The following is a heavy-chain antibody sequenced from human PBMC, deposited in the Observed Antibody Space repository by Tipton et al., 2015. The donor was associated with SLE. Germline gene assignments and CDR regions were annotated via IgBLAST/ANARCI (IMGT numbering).Heavy chain of an antibody. Sequence: GSLRLSCVASGFIFSDYAMIWVRQAPGKGLEWVSAISGSGNNIYYVDSVKGRFTISRDNSKNMLYLQMNSLRVEDTATFYCTKGTRAAATGSMSDSWGQGTLVTVSS. V-gene: IGHV3-23*01. J-gene: IGHJ4*02. CDR3: TKGTRAAATGSMSDS. D-gene: IGHD6-13*01. CDR1: GFIFSDYA. CDR2: ISGSGNNI.